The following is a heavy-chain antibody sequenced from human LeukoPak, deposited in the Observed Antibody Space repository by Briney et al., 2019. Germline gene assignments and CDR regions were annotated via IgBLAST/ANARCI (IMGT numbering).Heavy chain of an antibody. J-gene: IGHJ4*02. V-gene: IGHV4-59*01. Sequence: SETLSLTCTVSGGSISSYYWSWIRQPPGKGLKWIGYIYYTGHTNYNPSLKSRVTISEDTSKNQFSLRLSSVTAADTAVYYCARGAGWYQFWGQGTLVTVSS. CDR2: IYYTGHT. D-gene: IGHD6-19*01. CDR1: GGSISSYY. CDR3: ARGAGWYQF.